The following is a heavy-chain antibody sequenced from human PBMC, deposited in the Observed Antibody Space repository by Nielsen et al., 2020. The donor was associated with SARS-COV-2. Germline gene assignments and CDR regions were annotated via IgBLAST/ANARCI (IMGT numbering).Heavy chain of an antibody. V-gene: IGHV3-43*01. CDR3: AKLPSHYGDYDAFDI. D-gene: IGHD4-17*01. CDR1: GFTFDDYT. J-gene: IGHJ3*02. Sequence: GGSLRLSCAASGFTFDDYTMHWVRQAPGKGLEWVSLISWDGGSTYYADSVKGRFTISRDNSKNSLYLQMNSLRTEDTALYYCAKLPSHYGDYDAFDIWGQGTMVTVSS. CDR2: ISWDGGST.